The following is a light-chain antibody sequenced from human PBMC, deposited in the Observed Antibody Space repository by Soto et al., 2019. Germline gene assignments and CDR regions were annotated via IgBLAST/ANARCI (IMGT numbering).Light chain of an antibody. CDR2: DAS. Sequence: DIQMTQSPSTLSASVGDRVTITCRASQSISSWLAWYQHKPGKAPKLLIYDASSLESGVISSFSGSGSGTEFPLSFSRLQPDDFATYYCQQYNSYSWTFVQGTKVDIK. J-gene: IGKJ1*01. CDR3: QQYNSYSWT. V-gene: IGKV1-5*01. CDR1: QSISSW.